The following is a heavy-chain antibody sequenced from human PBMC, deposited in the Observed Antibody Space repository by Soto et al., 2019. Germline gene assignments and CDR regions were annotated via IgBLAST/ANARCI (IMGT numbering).Heavy chain of an antibody. CDR1: GYTFTSYA. CDR3: ATVNRATVTTYYFDY. J-gene: IGHJ4*02. CDR2: FDPEDGET. D-gene: IGHD4-4*01. V-gene: IGHV1-24*01. Sequence: ASVKVSCKASGYTFTSYAMHWVRQAPGKGLEWMGGFDPEDGETIYAQKFQGRVTMTEDTSTDTAYMELSSLRSEDTAVYYRATVNRATVTTYYFDYWGQGTLVTVSS.